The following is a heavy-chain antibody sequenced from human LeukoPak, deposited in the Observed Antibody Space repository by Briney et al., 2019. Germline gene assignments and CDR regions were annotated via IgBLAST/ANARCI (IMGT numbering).Heavy chain of an antibody. J-gene: IGHJ4*02. D-gene: IGHD3-22*01. CDR1: GLTFSDHH. CDR3: TRIFYYGTRGYYPDF. V-gene: IGHV3-72*01. CDR2: SKNKDYAYST. Sequence: GGSLRLSCGASGLTFSDHHMVWARQAPGKGLEWIGRSKNKDYAYSTVCAASVKDRFNFSRDDPKSSLYLQMNSLTTEDTAVYYCTRIFYYGTRGYYPDFWGQGTLVSVSS.